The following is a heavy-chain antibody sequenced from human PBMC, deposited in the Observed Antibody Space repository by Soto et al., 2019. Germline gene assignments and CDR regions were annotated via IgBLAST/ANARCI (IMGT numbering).Heavy chain of an antibody. CDR3: ARVMTPYYSYYGMDV. V-gene: IGHV5-51*01. CDR1: GYSFTTYW. D-gene: IGHD3-16*01. J-gene: IGHJ6*02. CDR2: IYPEDSDS. Sequence: GESLKISCKASGYSFTTYWIDWVRQMPGKGLEWMGIIYPEDSDSRYSSSLQGQVTLSADKSINTAYLQWSSLKASDTAIYYCARVMTPYYSYYGMDVWGQGTTVTVSS.